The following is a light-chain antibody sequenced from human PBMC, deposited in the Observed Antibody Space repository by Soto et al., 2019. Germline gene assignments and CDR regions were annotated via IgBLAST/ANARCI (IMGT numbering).Light chain of an antibody. CDR1: QSISVC. CDR3: QQYNSYSRT. J-gene: IGKJ1*01. CDR2: KAS. Sequence: DIQMIQTTSSLSASVGDRVTMTCRASQSISVCLAWYQQKAGKAPKLLIYKASSLESGVPSRFSGSGSGTEFTLTISSLQPDDFATYYCQQYNSYSRTFGQGTKADI. V-gene: IGKV1-5*03.